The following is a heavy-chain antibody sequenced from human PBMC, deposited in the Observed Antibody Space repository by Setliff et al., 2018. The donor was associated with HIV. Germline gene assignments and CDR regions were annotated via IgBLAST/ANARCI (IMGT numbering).Heavy chain of an antibody. J-gene: IGHJ1*01. CDR3: AGGSG. CDR1: GFTFSTYW. D-gene: IGHD2-15*01. V-gene: IGHV3-7*03. Sequence: GGSLRLSCAASGFTFSTYWMNWVRQAPGKGLEWVANIKQDGSEKYYLESVKDRFSISRDNAKDSLYLQMNSLRVEDTAVYYCAGGSGWGPGTLVTVSS. CDR2: IKQDGSEK.